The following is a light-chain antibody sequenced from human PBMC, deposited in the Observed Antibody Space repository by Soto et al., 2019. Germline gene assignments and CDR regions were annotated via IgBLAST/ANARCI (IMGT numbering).Light chain of an antibody. CDR2: EVT. Sequence: QSALTQPPSASGSPGQSVTISCTGTSSDVGGYNYVSWYQQHPGKAPKVMIYEVTKRPSGVPDRFSGFKSGNTASLTVSGLQAEDEADYYCSSYAGSNIWVFGGGTQLTVL. V-gene: IGLV2-8*01. J-gene: IGLJ3*02. CDR1: SSDVGGYNY. CDR3: SSYAGSNIWV.